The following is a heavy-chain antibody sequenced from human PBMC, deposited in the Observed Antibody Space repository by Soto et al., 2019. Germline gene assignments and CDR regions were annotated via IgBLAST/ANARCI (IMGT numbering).Heavy chain of an antibody. CDR3: ACWVGGDPSGS. Sequence: DTLSLTCAVYGDSFIIYYWIWIRQPPGKGMEWIGEIDHGGRTSVNPYLKSRVTISVDRYKNQFSLKLRSVTAASTGVSYCACWVGGDPSGSWGHGTLVTVSS. V-gene: IGHV4-34*01. D-gene: IGHD1-26*01. J-gene: IGHJ5*01. CDR1: GDSFIIYY. CDR2: IDHGGRT.